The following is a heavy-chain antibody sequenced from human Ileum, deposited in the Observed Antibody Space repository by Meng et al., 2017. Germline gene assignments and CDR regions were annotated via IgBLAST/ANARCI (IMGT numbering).Heavy chain of an antibody. D-gene: IGHD3-3*01. Sequence: SLKTPCAALGFTFYDYDMHRVRQAPGKGLEWVSGISWNSGSKGYADSVKGRFTISRDKAKNSLYLQMNSLRVEETALYYCAKEVLGSGYSYYGLDVWGQGTTVTVSS. CDR1: GFTFYDYD. CDR2: ISWNSGSK. CDR3: AKEVLGSGYSYYGLDV. J-gene: IGHJ6*02. V-gene: IGHV3-9*01.